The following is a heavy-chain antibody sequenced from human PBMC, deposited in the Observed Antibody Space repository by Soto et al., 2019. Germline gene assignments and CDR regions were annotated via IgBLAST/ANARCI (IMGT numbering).Heavy chain of an antibody. V-gene: IGHV3-23*01. J-gene: IGHJ3*02. CDR1: GFSFSSYA. CDR2: ISGGGGST. D-gene: IGHD3-22*01. CDR3: AKDGRYYDSSRYYFYAFDI. Sequence: GASLRLSCATSGFSFSSYAMSWVRQAPGKGLEWVSAISGGGGSTYYADSVKGRFTISRDNSKNTLYLQMNSLRAEDTAVYHCAKDGRYYDSSRYYFYAFDIWGQGTMVTVSS.